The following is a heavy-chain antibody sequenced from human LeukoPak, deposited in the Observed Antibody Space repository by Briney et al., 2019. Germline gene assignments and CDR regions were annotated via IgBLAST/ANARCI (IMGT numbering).Heavy chain of an antibody. J-gene: IGHJ4*02. CDR1: GFTFSSYS. D-gene: IGHD1-26*01. Sequence: GGSLRLSCAASGFTFSSYSMNWVRQAPGKGLEWVSSISSSSGHIYYADSVKGRFTISRDNAKNSLYLQMNTLRAEDTAVYYCARDWTTYSGSQYYFDFWGQGTLVTVSS. CDR3: ARDWTTYSGSQYYFDF. V-gene: IGHV3-21*01. CDR2: ISSSSGHI.